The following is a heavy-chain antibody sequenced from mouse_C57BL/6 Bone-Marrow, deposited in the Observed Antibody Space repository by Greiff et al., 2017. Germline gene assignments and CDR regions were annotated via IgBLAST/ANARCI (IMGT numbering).Heavy chain of an antibody. CDR3: TREYDGYPDY. D-gene: IGHD2-3*01. V-gene: IGHV5-9-1*02. CDR2: ISSGGDYI. Sequence: DVMLVESGEGLVKPGGSLKLSCAASGFTFSSYAMSWVRQTPEKRLEWVAYISSGGDYIYYADTVKGRFTISRDNARNTLYLQMSSLKSEDTAMYYCTREYDGYPDYWGQGTTLTVSS. J-gene: IGHJ2*01. CDR1: GFTFSSYA.